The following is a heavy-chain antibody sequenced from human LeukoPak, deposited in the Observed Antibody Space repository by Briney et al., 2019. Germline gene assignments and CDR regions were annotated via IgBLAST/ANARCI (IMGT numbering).Heavy chain of an antibody. CDR2: INPSGGST. D-gene: IGHD2-15*01. CDR1: GYTFTSYY. J-gene: IGHJ6*04. CDR3: ARGDPYCSGGSCYSTYHYYYGMDV. Sequence: ASVKVSCKASGYTFTSYYMHWVRQAPGQGLEWMGIINPSGGSTSYAQKFQGRVTMTRDTSTSTVYMELSSLRSEDTAVYYCARGDPYCSGGSCYSTYHYYYGMDVWGKGTTVTVSS. V-gene: IGHV1-46*01.